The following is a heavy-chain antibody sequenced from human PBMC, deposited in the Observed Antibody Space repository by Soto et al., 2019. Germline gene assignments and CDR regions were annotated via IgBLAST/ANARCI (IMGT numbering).Heavy chain of an antibody. D-gene: IGHD2-2*01. CDR2: INHSGST. Sequence: PSETLSLTCAVYGGSFSGYYWSWIRQPPGKGLEWIGEINHSGSTNYNPSLKSRVTISVDTSKNQFSLKLSSVTAADTAVYYCARGPGYGGYCSSTSCYLIYYYYYGMDVWGQGTTVTVSS. V-gene: IGHV4-34*01. J-gene: IGHJ6*02. CDR1: GGSFSGYY. CDR3: ARGPGYGGYCSSTSCYLIYYYYYGMDV.